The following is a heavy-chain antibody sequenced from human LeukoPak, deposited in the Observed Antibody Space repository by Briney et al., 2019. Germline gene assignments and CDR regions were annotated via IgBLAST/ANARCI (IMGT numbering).Heavy chain of an antibody. J-gene: IGHJ4*02. V-gene: IGHV3-23*01. CDR2: VSGSGGST. D-gene: IGHD6-19*01. CDR3: AKGGSTGWYTEYYFDF. Sequence: GGSLRLSCAASGFTFSNYAMSWVRQAPWKGLEWVSVVSGSGGSTDYADSVKGRFTISRDNPKNTLYLQMNSLRAGDTAAYYCAKGGSTGWYTEYYFDFWGQGTLVTVSS. CDR1: GFTFSNYA.